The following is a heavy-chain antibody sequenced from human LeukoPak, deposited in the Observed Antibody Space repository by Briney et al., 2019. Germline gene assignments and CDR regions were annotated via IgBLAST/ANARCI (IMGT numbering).Heavy chain of an antibody. J-gene: IGHJ6*02. CDR2: IYYSGST. CDR3: ARDIGDGYYYYGMDV. Sequence: SETLSLTCTVSGGSISSYYWSWIRQPPGKGLEWIGYIYYSGSTNYNPSLKSRVTISVDTSKNQFSLKLSSVTAADTAVYYCARDIGDGYYYYGMDVWGQGTTVTVSS. D-gene: IGHD1-26*01. CDR1: GGSISSYY. V-gene: IGHV4-59*01.